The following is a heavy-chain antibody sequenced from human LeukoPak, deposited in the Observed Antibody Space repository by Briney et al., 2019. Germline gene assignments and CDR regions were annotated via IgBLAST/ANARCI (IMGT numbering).Heavy chain of an antibody. D-gene: IGHD6-19*01. CDR1: GGSISSYY. CDR2: IYYSGGT. Sequence: PSETLSLTCTVSGGSISSYYWSWIRQPPGKGLEWIGYIYYSGGTNYNPSLKSRVTISVDTSKNQFSLKLSSVTGADTAVYYCASALNSYSSGLEYFQHWGQGTLVTVSS. V-gene: IGHV4-59*01. CDR3: ASALNSYSSGLEYFQH. J-gene: IGHJ1*01.